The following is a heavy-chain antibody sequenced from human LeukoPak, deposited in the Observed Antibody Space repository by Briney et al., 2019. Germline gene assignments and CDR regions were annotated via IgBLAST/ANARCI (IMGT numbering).Heavy chain of an antibody. Sequence: GGSLRLSCAASGFTFSSYGMHWVRQAPGKGLEWVAVISYDGSNKYYADSVKGRFTISRDNSKNSLYLQMNSLRAEDTAVYYCATVIASGPFDYWGQGTLVTVSS. CDR2: ISYDGSNK. V-gene: IGHV3-30*03. CDR3: ATVIASGPFDY. D-gene: IGHD6-13*01. J-gene: IGHJ4*02. CDR1: GFTFSSYG.